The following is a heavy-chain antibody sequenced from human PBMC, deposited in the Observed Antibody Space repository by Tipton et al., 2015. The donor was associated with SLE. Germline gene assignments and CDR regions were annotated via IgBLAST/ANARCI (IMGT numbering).Heavy chain of an antibody. Sequence: LRLSCTVSGGSISSYYWSWIRQPPGKRLEWIGYIYYSGSTNYNPSLKSRVTISVDTSKNQFSLKLSSVTAADTAVYYCASGRAVAGGDYFDYWGQGTLVTVSS. CDR1: GGSISSYY. V-gene: IGHV4-59*01. D-gene: IGHD6-19*01. CDR2: IYYSGST. CDR3: ASGRAVAGGDYFDY. J-gene: IGHJ4*02.